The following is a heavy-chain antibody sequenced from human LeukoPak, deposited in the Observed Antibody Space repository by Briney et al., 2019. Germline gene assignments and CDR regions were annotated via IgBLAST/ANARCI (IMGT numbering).Heavy chain of an antibody. Sequence: KTSETLSLTCAVYGGSFGGYYWSWIRQPPGEGLEWIGEINHSGSTNYNPSLKSRVTISVDTSKNQFSLKLSSVTAADTAVYYCARAMVRGVIGYWGQGTLVTVSS. CDR3: ARAMVRGVIGY. CDR1: GGSFGGYY. V-gene: IGHV4-34*01. J-gene: IGHJ4*02. CDR2: INHSGST. D-gene: IGHD3-10*01.